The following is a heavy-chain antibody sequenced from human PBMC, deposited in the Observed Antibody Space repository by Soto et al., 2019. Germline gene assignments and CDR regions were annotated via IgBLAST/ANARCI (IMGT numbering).Heavy chain of an antibody. Sequence: GGSLRLSCAASGFTFSNAWMSWVRQAPGKGLEWVGRIKSKTDGGTTDYAAPVKGRFTISRDDSKNTLYLQMNSLKTEDTAVYYCTSFLEWYSTFDYWGQGTLVTVSS. D-gene: IGHD3-3*01. CDR1: GFTFSNAW. CDR2: IKSKTDGGTT. J-gene: IGHJ4*02. V-gene: IGHV3-15*01. CDR3: TSFLEWYSTFDY.